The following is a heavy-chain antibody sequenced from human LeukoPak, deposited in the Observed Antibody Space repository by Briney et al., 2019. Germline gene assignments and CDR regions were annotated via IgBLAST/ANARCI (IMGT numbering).Heavy chain of an antibody. CDR1: GGSISSSSYY. V-gene: IGHV4-39*07. CDR2: INHSGSA. Sequence: SETLSLTCTVSGGSISSSSYYWTWIRQPPGKGLEWIGEINHSGSANYNPSLMSRVTISLDTPKNHFSLNLSSVTAADTAVYYCARGQGTVTTHWGQGTLVTVSS. D-gene: IGHD4-11*01. J-gene: IGHJ4*02. CDR3: ARGQGTVTTH.